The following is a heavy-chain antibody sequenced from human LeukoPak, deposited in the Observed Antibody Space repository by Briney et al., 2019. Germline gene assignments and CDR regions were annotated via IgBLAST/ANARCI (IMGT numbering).Heavy chain of an antibody. V-gene: IGHV3-7*01. J-gene: IGHJ5*02. CDR3: ARKFYSGPNWFDP. CDR1: GFTFSSYW. CDR2: IKQDGSEK. D-gene: IGHD2/OR15-2a*01. Sequence: GGSPRLSCAASGFTFSSYWMSWVRQAPGKGLEWVANIKQDGSEKYYVDSVKGRFTISRDNAKNSLYLQMNSLRAEDTAVYYCARKFYSGPNWFDPWGQGTLVTVSS.